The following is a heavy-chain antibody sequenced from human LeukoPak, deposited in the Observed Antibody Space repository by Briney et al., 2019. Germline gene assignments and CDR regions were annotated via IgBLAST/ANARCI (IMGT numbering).Heavy chain of an antibody. CDR2: IYYSGTT. CDR3: AIRDHYYDSDAFDI. CDR1: GGSISSGGYY. Sequence: PSETLSLTCTVSGGSISSGGYYWSWLRQHPGKGLEWIGYIYYSGTTHYNPSLKSRVTISVDTSKNQFSLKLSSVTAADTAVYYCAIRDHYYDSDAFDIWGQGTMVTVSS. D-gene: IGHD3-22*01. J-gene: IGHJ3*02. V-gene: IGHV4-31*03.